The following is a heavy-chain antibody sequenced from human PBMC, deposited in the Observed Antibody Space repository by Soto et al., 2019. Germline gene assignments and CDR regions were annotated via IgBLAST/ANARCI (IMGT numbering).Heavy chain of an antibody. Sequence: ASVTVSCKASAYTLTGYYMHWVRQAPGQGLEWMGWINPNSGGTNYAQKFQGWVTMTRDTSISTAYMELSRLRSDDTAVYYCARGLDVLRFLEWSTYYYYGMDVWGQGTTVTVSS. J-gene: IGHJ6*02. CDR2: INPNSGGT. V-gene: IGHV1-2*04. CDR3: ARGLDVLRFLEWSTYYYYGMDV. CDR1: AYTLTGYY. D-gene: IGHD3-3*01.